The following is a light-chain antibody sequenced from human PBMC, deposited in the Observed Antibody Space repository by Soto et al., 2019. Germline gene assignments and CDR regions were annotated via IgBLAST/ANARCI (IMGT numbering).Light chain of an antibody. CDR1: SSNIGAGYD. V-gene: IGLV1-40*01. CDR2: GNS. J-gene: IGLJ2*01. CDR3: QSYDSSLSGSRV. Sequence: QLVLTQPPSVSGAPGQRVTISCTGSSSNIGAGYDVHWYQQLPGTAPKLLIYGNSNRPSGVPDRFSGSKSGTSASLAITGLQAEDEADYYSQSYDSSLSGSRVFGGGTKVTVL.